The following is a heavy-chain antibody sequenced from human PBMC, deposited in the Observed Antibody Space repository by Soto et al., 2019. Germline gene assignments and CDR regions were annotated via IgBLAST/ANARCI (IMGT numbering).Heavy chain of an antibody. CDR1: GDSISTVDYF. V-gene: IGHV4-30-4*01. Sequence: SETLSLTCSVSGDSISTVDYFWAWIRQPPGQALEYIGYIYKSTTTYYNPSFESRVTISLDTSKSQFSLNVTSVTAADTAVYFCARGRYCLTGRCFPNWFDSWGQGTLVTVSS. J-gene: IGHJ5*01. CDR3: ARGRYCLTGRCFPNWFDS. D-gene: IGHD2-15*01. CDR2: IYKSTTT.